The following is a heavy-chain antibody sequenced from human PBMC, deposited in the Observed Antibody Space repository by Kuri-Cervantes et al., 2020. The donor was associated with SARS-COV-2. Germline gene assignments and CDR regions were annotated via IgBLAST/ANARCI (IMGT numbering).Heavy chain of an antibody. CDR2: IYHSGST. Sequence: GSLRLSCAVSGGSISSSNWWSWVRQPPGKGLEWIGEIYHSGSTNYNPSLKSRVTMSVDKSKNQFSLKLSSVTAADTAVYYCAKDWDSRGYYLFDHWGQGTLVTVSS. D-gene: IGHD3-22*01. CDR1: GGSISSSNW. J-gene: IGHJ4*02. V-gene: IGHV4-4*02. CDR3: AKDWDSRGYYLFDH.